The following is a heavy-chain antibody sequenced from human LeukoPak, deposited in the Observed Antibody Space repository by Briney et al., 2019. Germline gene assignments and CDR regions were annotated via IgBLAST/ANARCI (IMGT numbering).Heavy chain of an antibody. D-gene: IGHD1-26*01. CDR1: GGSISSHY. V-gene: IGHV4-59*11. CDR2: IYYSGST. Sequence: SETLSLTCTVSGGSISSHYWSWIRQPPGKGLEWIGYIYYSGSTNYNPSLKSRVTMSVDTSKNQFSLKLSSVTAADTAVYYCARGWGRYSGSSPGGSWGQGTLVTVSS. J-gene: IGHJ5*02. CDR3: ARGWGRYSGSSPGGS.